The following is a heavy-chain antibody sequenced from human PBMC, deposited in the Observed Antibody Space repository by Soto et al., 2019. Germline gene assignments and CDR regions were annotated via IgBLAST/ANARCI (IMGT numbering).Heavy chain of an antibody. CDR2: ISAFNGNP. Sequence: QVQLVQSGAEVKKPGASVKVSCKASGYTFTSYGISWVRQAPGQGLEWMGWISAFNGNPNYAQKRQGRVTITKDTSTSTAYMELRSLRSDDTAVYYGARDYDILAGYNYYYYRDVWGKGTTVTVSS. CDR3: ARDYDILAGYNYYYYRDV. V-gene: IGHV1-18*01. CDR1: GYTFTSYG. J-gene: IGHJ6*03. D-gene: IGHD3-9*01.